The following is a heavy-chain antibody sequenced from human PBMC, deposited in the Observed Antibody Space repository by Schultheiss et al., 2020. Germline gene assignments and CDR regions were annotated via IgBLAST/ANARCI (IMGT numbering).Heavy chain of an antibody. CDR3: AKDVDIAVAGPEDY. J-gene: IGHJ4*02. CDR1: GFTFSSYA. V-gene: IGHV3-23*01. D-gene: IGHD6-19*01. CDR2: ISGSGGST. Sequence: GESLKISCAASGFTFSSYAMNWVRQAPGKGLEWVSAISGSGGSTYYADSVKGRFTISRDNSKNTLYLQMFSLRAEDTAVYYCAKDVDIAVAGPEDYWGQGTLVTVSS.